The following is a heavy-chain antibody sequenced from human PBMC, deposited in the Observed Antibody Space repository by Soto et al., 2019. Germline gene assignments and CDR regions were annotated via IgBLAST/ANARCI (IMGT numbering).Heavy chain of an antibody. CDR2: IYYSGST. V-gene: IGHV4-31*03. Sequence: QVQLQESGPGLVKPSQTLSLTCTVSGGSISSGGYYWSWIRQHPGKGLEWIGYIYYSGSTYYNPSLKSRVTISVDTSKNQFSLKLSSVTAADTAVYYCARQNTMVRGVPFSYYYGMDVWDQGTTVTVSS. J-gene: IGHJ6*02. CDR1: GGSISSGGYY. D-gene: IGHD3-10*01. CDR3: ARQNTMVRGVPFSYYYGMDV.